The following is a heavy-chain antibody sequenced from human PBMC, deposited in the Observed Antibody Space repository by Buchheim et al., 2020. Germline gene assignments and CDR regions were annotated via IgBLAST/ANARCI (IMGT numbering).Heavy chain of an antibody. CDR2: ISYDGSNK. D-gene: IGHD3-3*01. CDR1: GFTFSSYA. Sequence: QVQLVESGGGVVQPGRSLRLSCAASGFTFSSYAMHWVRQAPGKGLEWVAVISYDGSNKYYADSVKGRFTISRANSKHTLYLKMNSLRAEDTAVYYCARRVSSRVDFWSGDPPTNWFDPWGQGTL. J-gene: IGHJ5*02. CDR3: ARRVSSRVDFWSGDPPTNWFDP. V-gene: IGHV3-30*04.